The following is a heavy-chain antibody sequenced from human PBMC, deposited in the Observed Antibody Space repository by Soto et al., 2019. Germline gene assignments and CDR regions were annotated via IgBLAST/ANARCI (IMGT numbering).Heavy chain of an antibody. J-gene: IGHJ4*02. CDR2: IDWDDDK. V-gene: IGHV2-70*04. Sequence: SGPTLVNPTQTLTLTCTFSGFSLSTSGMRVSWIRQPPGKALEWLARIDWDDDKFYSTSLKTRLTISKDTSKSQVVLTMTNTDPVDTATYYCARIRYSSGWSFDYWGQGTLVTVSS. CDR3: ARIRYSSGWSFDY. D-gene: IGHD6-19*01. CDR1: GFSLSTSGMR.